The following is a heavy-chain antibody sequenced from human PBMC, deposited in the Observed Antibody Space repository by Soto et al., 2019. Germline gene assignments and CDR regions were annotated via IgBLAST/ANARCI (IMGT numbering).Heavy chain of an antibody. V-gene: IGHV1-69*13. D-gene: IGHD3-3*01. CDR2: IIPIFGTA. CDR3: ARSNEGFWSGSRPMDV. CDR1: GGTFSSYA. J-gene: IGHJ6*02. Sequence: GASVKVSCKASGGTFSSYAISWVRQAPGQGLEWMGGIIPIFGTANYAQKFQGRVTITADESTSTAYMELSSLRSEDTAVYYCARSNEGFWSGSRPMDVWGQGTTVTVSS.